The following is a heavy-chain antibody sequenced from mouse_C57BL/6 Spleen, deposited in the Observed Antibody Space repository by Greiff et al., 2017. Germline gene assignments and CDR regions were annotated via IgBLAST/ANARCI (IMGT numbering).Heavy chain of an antibody. CDR1: GYSITSGYY. J-gene: IGHJ2*01. Sequence: EVQLQESGPGLVKPSQSLSLTCSVTGYSITSGYYWNWIRQFPGNKLEWMGYISYDGSNNYNPSLKNRISITRDTSKNQFFLKLNSVTTEDTATYYCASKATPYYFDYWGQGTTLTVSS. V-gene: IGHV3-6*01. CDR2: ISYDGSN. CDR3: ASKATPYYFDY.